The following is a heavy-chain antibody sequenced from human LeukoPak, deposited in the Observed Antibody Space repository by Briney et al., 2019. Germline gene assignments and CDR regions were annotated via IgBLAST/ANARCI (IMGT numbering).Heavy chain of an antibody. V-gene: IGHV3-21*01. CDR2: ISTSSNYK. CDR1: GFTFNNNA. J-gene: IGHJ4*02. CDR3: ARFRATRDGYTWSDY. D-gene: IGHD5-24*01. Sequence: GGSLRLSCATSGFTFNNNAMSWVRQAPGKGLEWVSSISTSSNYKYYADSVKGRFTISRDDAKNSLFLQMASLRAEDTAVYYCARFRATRDGYTWSDYWGQGTLVTVSS.